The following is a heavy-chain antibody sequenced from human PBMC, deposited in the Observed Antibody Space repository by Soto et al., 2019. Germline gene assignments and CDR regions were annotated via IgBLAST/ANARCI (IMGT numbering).Heavy chain of an antibody. J-gene: IGHJ4*02. CDR3: ATSFGSGSRAFDY. V-gene: IGHV1-69*02. CDR1: GDTFNFYT. CDR2: FNPILSFS. Sequence: QVQLVQSGAAVKKPGASVKVACKASGDTFNFYTINWVRQAPGLGLEWMGRFNPILSFSNSALKFQGRVTLTADKPTSTAYMVPSSLRSEDTSIYYCATSFGSGSRAFDYWGQGALVTVSS. D-gene: IGHD3-10*01.